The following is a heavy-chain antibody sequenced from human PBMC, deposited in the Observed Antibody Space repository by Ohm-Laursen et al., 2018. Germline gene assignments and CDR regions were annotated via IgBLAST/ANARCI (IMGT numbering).Heavy chain of an antibody. CDR2: ISGTGGNT. CDR3: ASRRIVTMDRGAFNV. Sequence: SLRLSCTASGFTFSSYAMSWVRQAPGKGLEWVSAISGTGGNTYYADSVKGRFTISKDKSKNMLYLQMNSLRAEDTAVYHCASRRIVTMDRGAFNVWGQGTMVTVSS. CDR1: GFTFSSYA. V-gene: IGHV3-23*01. J-gene: IGHJ3*01. D-gene: IGHD4-11*01.